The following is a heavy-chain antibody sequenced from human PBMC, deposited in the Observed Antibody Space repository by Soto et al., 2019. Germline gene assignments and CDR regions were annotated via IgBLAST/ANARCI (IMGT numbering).Heavy chain of an antibody. Sequence: ETLSLKCSVSGGYIGAYNWISIWPPPGKGLEWIGYMYNTGSTVYNPSFKSRVTISVDTSKNQFSLKLNSVTAADTAVYYCARDLWGYCGTDCYPLDVWGQGTTVT. D-gene: IGHD2-21*02. V-gene: IGHV4-59*01. J-gene: IGHJ6*02. CDR1: GGYIGAYN. CDR3: ARDLWGYCGTDCYPLDV. CDR2: MYNTGST.